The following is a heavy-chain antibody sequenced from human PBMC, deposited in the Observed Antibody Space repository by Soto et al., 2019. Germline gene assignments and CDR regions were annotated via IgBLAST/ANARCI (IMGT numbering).Heavy chain of an antibody. V-gene: IGHV1-69*01. D-gene: IGHD2-15*01. CDR1: GGTFSSYA. J-gene: IGHJ4*02. CDR3: ASGPGGYCSGGSCYGSFDY. CDR2: IIPIFGTA. Sequence: GPPVKVSCTASGGTFSSYAISWVRQAPGQRLEWMGGIIPIFGTANYAQKFQGRVTITADESTSTVYMELSSLRSEDTGVYYCASGPGGYCSGGSCYGSFDYWGQGTLVTVSS.